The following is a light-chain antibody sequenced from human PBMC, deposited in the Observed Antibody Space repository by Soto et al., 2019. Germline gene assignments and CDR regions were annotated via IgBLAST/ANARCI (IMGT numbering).Light chain of an antibody. Sequence: EVVLTQSPATLSLSPGERATLSCRASQTVSSYLAWYQQKPGQAPRLLIYDASNRATGIPARFSGSGSGSDFTLTISSLDPEDFAVYYCQQRSNWPPTFGGGTTVDI. V-gene: IGKV3-11*01. CDR3: QQRSNWPPT. CDR1: QTVSSY. CDR2: DAS. J-gene: IGKJ4*01.